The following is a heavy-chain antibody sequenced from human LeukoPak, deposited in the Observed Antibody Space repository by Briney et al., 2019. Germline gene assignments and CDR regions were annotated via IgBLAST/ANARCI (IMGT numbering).Heavy chain of an antibody. V-gene: IGHV4-4*07. J-gene: IGHJ5*02. CDR1: GGSISSYY. Sequence: SETLSLTCTVSGGSISSYYWNWIRQPAGKGLEWIGRLYTSGSTNYNPSLKSRVTMSVDTSKNQFSLKLSSVTAADTAVYYCASSSYYYGSGSYFVGRGNWFDPWGQGTLVTVSS. D-gene: IGHD3-10*01. CDR2: LYTSGST. CDR3: ASSSYYYGSGSYFVGRGNWFDP.